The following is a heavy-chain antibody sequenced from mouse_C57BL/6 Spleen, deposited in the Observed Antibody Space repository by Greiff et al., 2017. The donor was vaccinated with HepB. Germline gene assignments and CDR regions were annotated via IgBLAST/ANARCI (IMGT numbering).Heavy chain of an antibody. V-gene: IGHV5-6*02. J-gene: IGHJ4*01. D-gene: IGHD2-4*01. Sequence: DVKLVESGGDLVKPGGSLKLSCAASGFTFSSYGMSWVRQTPDKRLEWVATISSGGSYTYYPDSVKGRFTISRDNAKNTLYLQMSSLKSEDTAMYYCARRGYDYDYYAMDYWGQGTSVTVSS. CDR2: ISSGGSYT. CDR3: ARRGYDYDYYAMDY. CDR1: GFTFSSYG.